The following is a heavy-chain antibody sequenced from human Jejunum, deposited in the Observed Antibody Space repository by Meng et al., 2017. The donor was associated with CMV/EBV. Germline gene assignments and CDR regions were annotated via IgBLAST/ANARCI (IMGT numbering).Heavy chain of an antibody. CDR3: ARGWRRVRFDFEYFQH. D-gene: IGHD3-3*01. CDR1: SSSGSTYY. J-gene: IGHJ1*01. CDR2: IYYSGYT. V-gene: IGHV4-39*07. Sequence: SSSGSTYYWGWIRQTPGKNLEWIGSIYYSGYTYYNPSLKSRVTISVDTSKNQFSLKVTSVTAADTAVYYCARGWRRVRFDFEYFQHWGQGTLVTVSS.